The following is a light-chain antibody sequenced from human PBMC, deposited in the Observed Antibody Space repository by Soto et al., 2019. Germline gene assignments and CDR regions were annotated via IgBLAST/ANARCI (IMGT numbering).Light chain of an antibody. CDR1: QSVSSN. J-gene: IGKJ1*01. CDR3: QEDKNCPPLR. V-gene: IGKV3-15*01. CDR2: GAS. Sequence: SPVTLSLTKRERATLSFRASQSVSSNLAWHQKKPGQAPRRPISGASTRATGIPARFSGSGSGTEFTLTISCLHSEDFAVYDWQEDKNCPPLRFGEVTKV.